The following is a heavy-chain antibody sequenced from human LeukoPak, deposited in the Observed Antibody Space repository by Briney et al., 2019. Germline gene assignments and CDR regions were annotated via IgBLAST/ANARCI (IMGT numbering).Heavy chain of an antibody. D-gene: IGHD2-15*01. CDR2: IDPYSGDT. Sequence: ASVKVSCKASGYSFTAYYIHWVRQAPGQGLEWMGWIDPYSGDTDYAQRFQGRVTLTGDTSISTTCMDVNGLTSDDTGVYFCARIGYCNGTDCHDAFDLWGQGTMVTVSS. V-gene: IGHV1-2*02. J-gene: IGHJ3*01. CDR3: ARIGYCNGTDCHDAFDL. CDR1: GYSFTAYY.